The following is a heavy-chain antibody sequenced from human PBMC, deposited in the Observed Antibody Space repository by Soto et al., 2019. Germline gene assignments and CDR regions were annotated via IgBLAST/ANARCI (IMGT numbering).Heavy chain of an antibody. CDR3: ARDSGSGWDS. D-gene: IGHD6-19*01. CDR1: GFTFSSYA. V-gene: IGHV3-30-3*01. Sequence: QVQLVESGGGVVQPGRSLRLSCAASGFTFSSYAMHWVRQAPGKGLEWVAVISYDGSNKYYADSVKGRFTISRDNSKNTLYLQMNSLRAEDTAVYYCARDSGSGWDSWGQGTTVTVSS. J-gene: IGHJ6*02. CDR2: ISYDGSNK.